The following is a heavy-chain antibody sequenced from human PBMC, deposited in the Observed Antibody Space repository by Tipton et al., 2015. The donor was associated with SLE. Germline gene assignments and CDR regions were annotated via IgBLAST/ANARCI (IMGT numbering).Heavy chain of an antibody. CDR2: INHSGST. V-gene: IGHV4-34*01. J-gene: IGHJ6*03. Sequence: TLSLTCAVYGGSFSAYYWSWIRQHPGKGLEWIGEINHSGSTNYNPSLKSRATISVDASKNQFSLKLSSVTAADTAVYYCARGLNYYDSSGYYPFYYMDVWGKGTTVTVSS. CDR1: GGSFSAYY. D-gene: IGHD3-22*01. CDR3: ARGLNYYDSSGYYPFYYMDV.